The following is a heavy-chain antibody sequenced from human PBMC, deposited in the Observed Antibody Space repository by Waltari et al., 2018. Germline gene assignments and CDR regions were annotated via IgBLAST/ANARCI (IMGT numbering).Heavy chain of an antibody. D-gene: IGHD1-26*01. CDR1: GGSISSGNYY. J-gene: IGHJ6*02. V-gene: IGHV4-61*02. CDR3: ARDRWELRAKEGYYYYGMGV. Sequence: QVQLQESGPGLVKPSQTLSLTCTVSGGSISSGNYYWSWIRQPAGKGLEWIGRVQSSGSTNYNPSLKSRVTMSVDTSNNQFSLTLTSVTAADTAVYYCARDRWELRAKEGYYYYGMGVWGQGTTVTVSS. CDR2: VQSSGST.